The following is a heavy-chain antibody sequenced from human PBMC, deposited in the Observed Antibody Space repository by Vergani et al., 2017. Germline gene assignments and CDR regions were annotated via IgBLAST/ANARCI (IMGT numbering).Heavy chain of an antibody. CDR1: GYSISSGYY. D-gene: IGHD3-22*01. V-gene: IGHV4-38-2*02. CDR2: IYHSGST. J-gene: IGHJ4*02. CDR3: ARVVADYDSGGAFDY. Sequence: QVQLQESGPGLVKPSETLSLTCTVSGYSISSGYYWGWIRQPPGKGLEWIGSIYHSGSTYYNPSLKSRVTISVDTSKNQFSLKLSSVTAADMAVYYCARVVADYDSGGAFDYWGQGTLVTVSS.